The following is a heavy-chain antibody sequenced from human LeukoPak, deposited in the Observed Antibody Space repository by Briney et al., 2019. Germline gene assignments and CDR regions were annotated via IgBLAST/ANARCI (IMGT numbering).Heavy chain of an antibody. CDR3: ARWGSIAVARFDY. CDR1: GGSISSYY. V-gene: IGHV4-59*01. J-gene: IGHJ4*02. Sequence: NPSETLSLTCTVSGGSISSYYWSWIRQPPGKGLEWIGYIYYTGSTNYNPSLTSRVNISVDTSKNQFSLNLTSVTAADTAVYYCARWGSIAVARFDYWGQGTLVTVYS. CDR2: IYYTGST. D-gene: IGHD6-6*01.